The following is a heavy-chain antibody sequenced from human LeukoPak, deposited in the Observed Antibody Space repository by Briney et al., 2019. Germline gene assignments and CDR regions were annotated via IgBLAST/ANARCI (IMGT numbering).Heavy chain of an antibody. CDR3: ARGKGYDSPSGAFDI. J-gene: IGHJ3*02. CDR1: GGSISSGGYY. Sequence: SETLSLTCTVSGGSISSGGYYWSWFRQPPGKGLEWIGCTFYRGTTYYNPSLKSRVTISLDRSKNHFSLNMTSVTAADTAMYFGARGKGYDSPSGAFDIWGHGAMVTVSS. CDR2: TFYRGTT. D-gene: IGHD3-9*01. V-gene: IGHV4-30-2*01.